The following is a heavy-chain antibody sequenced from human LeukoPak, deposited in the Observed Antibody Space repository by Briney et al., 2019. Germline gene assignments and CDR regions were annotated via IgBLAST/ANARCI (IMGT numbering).Heavy chain of an antibody. CDR3: ARGAWSSSWSGDDAFDI. D-gene: IGHD6-13*01. J-gene: IGHJ3*02. CDR1: GDSVSSNSAA. Sequence: SQTLSLTCAISGDSVSSNSAAWNWIRQSPSRGLEWLGRTYYRSKWYNDYAVSVKSRVTINPDTSKNQFSLQLNSVTPEDTAVYYCARGAWSSSWSGDDAFDIWGQGTMVTVSS. V-gene: IGHV6-1*01. CDR2: TYYRSKWYN.